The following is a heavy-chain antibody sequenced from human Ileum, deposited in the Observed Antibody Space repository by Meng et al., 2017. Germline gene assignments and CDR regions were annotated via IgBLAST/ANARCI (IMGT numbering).Heavy chain of an antibody. Sequence: SCPGLAEPSGTLSRTCTGSGGSIRSSFNWGWVRQSPGKGLEWIGQIYLAGSPNYNPSLESRVTISVDKSKNQFSLRLTSVTAADTAIFYCVRHGGKYFDSWGQGTLVTVSS. CDR1: GGSIRSSFN. J-gene: IGHJ4*02. D-gene: IGHD2-15*01. CDR3: VRHGGKYFDS. CDR2: IYLAGSP. V-gene: IGHV4-4*02.